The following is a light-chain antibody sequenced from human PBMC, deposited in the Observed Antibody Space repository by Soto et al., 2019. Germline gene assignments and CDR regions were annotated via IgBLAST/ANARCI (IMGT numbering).Light chain of an antibody. CDR3: QQYYNCSWT. CDR2: GAS. Sequence: EIVMAQSPATLSVSPGEGITLSCRASQSANTNLAWYQRKPGQAPRLLIYGASTRATAIPARFSGSGSGTEFTLTISSLQSEDFAVYYCQQYYNCSWTFGPGTRLEIK. CDR1: QSANTN. J-gene: IGKJ1*01. V-gene: IGKV3-15*01.